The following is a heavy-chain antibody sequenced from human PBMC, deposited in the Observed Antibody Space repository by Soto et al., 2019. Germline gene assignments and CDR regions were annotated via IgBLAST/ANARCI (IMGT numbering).Heavy chain of an antibody. D-gene: IGHD2-15*01. Sequence: PGGSLRLSRAASGFTFSSYAMPWVRQAPGKGLEWVGVISYDGSNKYYADSVKGRFTISRDNSKNTLYLQMNSLRAEDTAVYYCGAGYCSGGSRYSPDYWGQGT. CDR2: ISYDGSNK. J-gene: IGHJ4*02. CDR1: GFTFSSYA. CDR3: GAGYCSGGSRYSPDY. V-gene: IGHV3-30-3*01.